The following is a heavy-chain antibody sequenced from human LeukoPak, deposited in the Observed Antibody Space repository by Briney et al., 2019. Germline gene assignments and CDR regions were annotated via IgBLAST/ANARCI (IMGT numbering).Heavy chain of an antibody. V-gene: IGHV1-69*06. J-gene: IGHJ6*03. CDR3: TREGREQQLEYYYYYMDV. Sequence: GASVKVSCKASGGTFSSYAISWVRQAPGQGLEWMGGIIPIFGTANYAQKFQGRVTITADKSTSTAYMELSSLRSEDTAVYYCTREGREQQLEYYYYYMDVWGKGTTVTVSS. D-gene: IGHD6-13*01. CDR1: GGTFSSYA. CDR2: IIPIFGTA.